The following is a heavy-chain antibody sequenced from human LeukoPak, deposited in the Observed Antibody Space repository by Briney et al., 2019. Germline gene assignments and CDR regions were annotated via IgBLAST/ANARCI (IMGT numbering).Heavy chain of an antibody. V-gene: IGHV3-30*02. D-gene: IGHD1-20*01. CDR3: ARGGNWKEKAFDI. CDR1: GFTFSSYG. J-gene: IGHJ3*02. Sequence: GGSLRLSCAASGFTFSSYGMHWVRQAPGKGLEWVAFIRSDGINKYYADSVKGRFTISRDNSKKTLYLQMNSLRAEDTAVYYCARGGNWKEKAFDIWGQGTMLTVSS. CDR2: IRSDGINK.